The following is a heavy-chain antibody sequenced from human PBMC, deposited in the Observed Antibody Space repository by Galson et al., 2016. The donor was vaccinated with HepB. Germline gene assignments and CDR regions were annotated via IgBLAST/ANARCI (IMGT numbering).Heavy chain of an antibody. Sequence: SLRLSCAASGFTFSNYAMSWVRQAPGKGLEWVSVISLSGGSPYYADSVKGRITIPRDNSRNILFLQMKRLRADDTAVCYCEKKGRSGWGSYDDFWGLGGRVTVSS. V-gene: IGHV3-23*01. CDR3: EKKGRSGWGSYDDF. D-gene: IGHD3-16*01. CDR2: ISLSGGSP. CDR1: GFTFSNYA. J-gene: IGHJ4*02.